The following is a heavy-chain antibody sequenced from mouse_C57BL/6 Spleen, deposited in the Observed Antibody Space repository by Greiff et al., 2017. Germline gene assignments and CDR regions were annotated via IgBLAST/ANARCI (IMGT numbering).Heavy chain of an antibody. CDR3: ARLLRHYAMDY. CDR2: IRNKANGYTT. J-gene: IGHJ4*01. CDR1: GFTFTDYY. V-gene: IGHV7-3*01. D-gene: IGHD1-1*01. Sequence: EVQGVESGGGLVQPGGSLSLSCAASGFTFTDYYMSWVRQPPGKALEWLGFIRNKANGYTTEYSASVKGRFTISRDNSQSILYLQMNALRAEDSATYYCARLLRHYAMDYWGQGTSVTVSS.